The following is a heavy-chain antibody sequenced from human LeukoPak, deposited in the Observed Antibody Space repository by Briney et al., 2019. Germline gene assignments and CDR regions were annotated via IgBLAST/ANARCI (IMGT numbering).Heavy chain of an antibody. CDR2: ISSSSYI. CDR3: ARASSNIDFDY. D-gene: IGHD6-6*01. V-gene: IGHV3-21*01. J-gene: IGHJ4*02. CDR1: GFTFSSYS. Sequence: PGGSLRLSCAASGFTFSSYSVNWVRQAPGKGLEWVSSISSSSYIYYADSVKGRFTISRDNAKNSLYLQMNSLRAEDTAVYYCARASSNIDFDYWGQGILVTVSS.